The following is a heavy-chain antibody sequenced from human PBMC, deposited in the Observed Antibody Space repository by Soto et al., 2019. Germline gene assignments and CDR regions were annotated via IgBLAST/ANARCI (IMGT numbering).Heavy chain of an antibody. J-gene: IGHJ6*02. Sequence: EASVKVSCKASGYTFTSYDINWVRQATGQGLEWMGWMNPNSGNTGYAQKFQGRVTMTRNTSISTAYMELSSLRSEDTAVYYCARGPSGDCSSTSCYGLGYYYYYYGMDVWGQGTTVTVSS. V-gene: IGHV1-8*01. CDR2: MNPNSGNT. CDR3: ARGPSGDCSSTSCYGLGYYYYYYGMDV. CDR1: GYTFTSYD. D-gene: IGHD2-2*01.